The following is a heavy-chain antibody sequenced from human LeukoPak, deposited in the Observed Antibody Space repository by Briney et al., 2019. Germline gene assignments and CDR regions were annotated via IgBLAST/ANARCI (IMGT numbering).Heavy chain of an antibody. D-gene: IGHD3-3*01. V-gene: IGHV1-69*13. CDR2: IIPIFGTA. CDR3: ARDPGSVWSSYYYFDY. CDR1: GGTFSSYA. Sequence: SVKVSCKASGGTFSSYAISWVRQAPGQGLEWMGGIIPIFGTANYAQKFQGRVTITADESTSTAYMELSSLRSEDTAVYYCARDPGSVWSSYYYFDYWGQGTLVTVSS. J-gene: IGHJ4*02.